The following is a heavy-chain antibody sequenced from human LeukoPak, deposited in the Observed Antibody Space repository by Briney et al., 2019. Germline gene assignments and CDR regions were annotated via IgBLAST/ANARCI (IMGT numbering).Heavy chain of an antibody. CDR3: ATTGSLYYYYMDV. CDR2: ISSRSSYI. D-gene: IGHD3-10*01. Sequence: PGGSLRLSCAASGFTFSRYSMNWVRQAPGEGLEWVSSISSRSSYIYYADSVKGRFTISRDNAKNSLYLQMNSLRAEDTAVYYCATTGSLYYYYMDVWGKGTTVTVSS. V-gene: IGHV3-21*01. J-gene: IGHJ6*03. CDR1: GFTFSRYS.